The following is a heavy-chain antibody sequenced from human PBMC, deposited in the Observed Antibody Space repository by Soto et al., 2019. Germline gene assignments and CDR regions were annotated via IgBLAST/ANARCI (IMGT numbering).Heavy chain of an antibody. J-gene: IGHJ6*03. CDR2: INQDGSEI. CDR1: GFTFRSYW. V-gene: IGHV3-7*01. D-gene: IGHD7-27*01. Sequence: EVQLVESGGGLVQPGGSLRLSCAASGFTFRSYWMSWVRQAPGKGLAWVANINQDGSEIYYVDSVEGRFSISRDNAENSLYLQMNSLRAEDTAVYYCARDFHVRLGITYYYYMDVWGTGTTVTVSS. CDR3: ARDFHVRLGITYYYYMDV.